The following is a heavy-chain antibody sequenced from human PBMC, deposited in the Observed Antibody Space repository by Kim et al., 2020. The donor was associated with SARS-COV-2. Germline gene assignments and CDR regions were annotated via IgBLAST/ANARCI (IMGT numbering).Heavy chain of an antibody. Sequence: SETLSLTCTVSGGSISSSSYYWGWIRQPPGKGLEWIGSIYYSGSTYYNPSLKSRVTISVDTSKNQFSLKLSSVTAADTAVYYCAVVVTAILSTFDYWGQG. J-gene: IGHJ4*02. V-gene: IGHV4-39*07. D-gene: IGHD2-21*02. CDR1: GGSISSSSYY. CDR3: AVVVTAILSTFDY. CDR2: IYYSGST.